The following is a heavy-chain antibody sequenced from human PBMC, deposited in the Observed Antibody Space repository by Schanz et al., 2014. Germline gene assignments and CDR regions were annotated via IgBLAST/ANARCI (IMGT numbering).Heavy chain of an antibody. CDR1: GYTFISYG. D-gene: IGHD6-19*01. Sequence: QVQLVQSGAEVKKPGASVKVSCKASGYTFISYGIKWVRQAPGQGLEWMGWISAYNGDTNYALKLQGRVTMTTDTSTGTAYMELRSLRSDDTAVYYCARGGYSSGWYDRDIAHFDYSGQGTLVTVSS. J-gene: IGHJ4*02. CDR3: ARGGYSSGWYDRDIAHFDY. CDR2: ISAYNGDT. V-gene: IGHV1-18*01.